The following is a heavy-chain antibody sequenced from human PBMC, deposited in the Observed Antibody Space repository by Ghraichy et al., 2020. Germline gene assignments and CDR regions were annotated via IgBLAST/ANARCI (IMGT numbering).Heavy chain of an antibody. D-gene: IGHD3-22*01. V-gene: IGHV1-24*01. CDR3: LVVGNNWFDP. CDR2: FDPEDGET. CDR1: GYTLTALS. Sequence: ASVKVSCKVSGYTLTALSMHWVRQAPGKGLEWMGGFDPEDGETIYAQKFQGRVTMTEDTSTDTAYMELSSLRSEDTAVYYCLVVGNNWFDPWGQGTLVTVSS. J-gene: IGHJ5*02.